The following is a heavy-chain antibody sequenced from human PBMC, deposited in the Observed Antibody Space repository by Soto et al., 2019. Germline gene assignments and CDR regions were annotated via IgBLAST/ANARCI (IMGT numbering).Heavy chain of an antibody. CDR1: GGSVTSGNW. V-gene: IGHV4-4*02. CDR3: ARRGEKFFQY. J-gene: IGHJ1*01. Sequence: QVQLQESGPGLVKPSGTLSLTCAVSGGSVTSGNWWSWVRQPPGKGLEWIGQIYDRGTASYSPSLESRVTISMDKSRSQFSLIVHSVTAADTAVYYCARRGEKFFQYWGQGILVTVST. CDR2: IYDRGTA. D-gene: IGHD2-21*01.